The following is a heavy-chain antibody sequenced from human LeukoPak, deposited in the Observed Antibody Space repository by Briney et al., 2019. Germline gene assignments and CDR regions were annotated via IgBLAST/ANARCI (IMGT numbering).Heavy chain of an antibody. V-gene: IGHV3-33*01. Sequence: PGWSLRLSCAASGFTFSSYGMHWVRQAPGKGLEWVAVIWYDGSNKYYADSAKGRFTISRDNYKNTLYLQMNSLRAEDTAVYYCARAFGEGTNYYYYYMDVWGKGTTVTVAS. CDR3: ARAFGEGTNYYYYYMDV. D-gene: IGHD3-10*01. CDR1: GFTFSSYG. CDR2: IWYDGSNK. J-gene: IGHJ6*03.